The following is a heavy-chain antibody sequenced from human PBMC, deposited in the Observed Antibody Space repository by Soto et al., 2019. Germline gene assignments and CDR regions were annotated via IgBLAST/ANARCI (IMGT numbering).Heavy chain of an antibody. D-gene: IGHD5-12*01. Sequence: CPTLVNPTRPLTLTCTFSGVSFTTAGVAVGWIRQTPGGALEWLALIYYNDDRRFSPSLKTRLTITGDTSKNHVVLSLTNVDPGDTATYFCAHSDGGYEIIYFDFWGQGIPVTVSS. J-gene: IGHJ4*02. CDR2: IYYNDDR. V-gene: IGHV2-5*01. CDR1: GVSFTTAGVA. CDR3: AHSDGGYEIIYFDF.